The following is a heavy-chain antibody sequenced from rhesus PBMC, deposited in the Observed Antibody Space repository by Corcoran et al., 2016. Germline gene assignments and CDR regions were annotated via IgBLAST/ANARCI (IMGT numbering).Heavy chain of an antibody. CDR3: AREVLEPDYFDY. J-gene: IGHJ4*01. V-gene: IGHV4-106*01. CDR1: GGSLSDSYS. Sequence: QVQLQASGPGLVKPSEPLSLTCAVSGGSLSDSYSWRWIRQPPGKGLEWSGYIYGSGGSTYYNPSLKSRVTISTDTSKNQFSLKLSSVTAADTAVYYCAREVLEPDYFDYWGQGVLVTVSS. CDR2: IYGSGGST. D-gene: IGHD3-22*01.